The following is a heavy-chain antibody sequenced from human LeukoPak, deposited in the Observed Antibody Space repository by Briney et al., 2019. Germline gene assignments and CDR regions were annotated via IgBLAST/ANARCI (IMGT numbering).Heavy chain of an antibody. CDR3: ARQLDGYSSGWLTFDY. J-gene: IGHJ4*02. V-gene: IGHV4-39*01. Sequence: SETLSLTRTVSGGSISSSSYYWGWIRQPPGKGLEWIGSIYYSGSTYYNPSLKSRVTISVDTSKNQFSLKLSSVTAADTAVYYCARQLDGYSSGWLTFDYWGQGTLVTVSS. CDR1: GGSISSSSYY. D-gene: IGHD6-19*01. CDR2: IYYSGST.